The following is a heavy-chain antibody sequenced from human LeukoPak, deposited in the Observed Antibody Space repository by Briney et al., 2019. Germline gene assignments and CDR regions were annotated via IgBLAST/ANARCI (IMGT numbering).Heavy chain of an antibody. CDR1: GGSISSGGYY. Sequence: PSQTLSLTCTVSGGSISSGGYYWSWIRQPPGQGLEWIGYISHSGSTYYNPSLRSRVTISVDGSKNHFSLKLNSVTAADTAVYYCARLTHWFDPWGQGILVTVSS. CDR3: ARLTHWFDP. V-gene: IGHV4-30-2*01. CDR2: ISHSGST. D-gene: IGHD3-9*01. J-gene: IGHJ5*02.